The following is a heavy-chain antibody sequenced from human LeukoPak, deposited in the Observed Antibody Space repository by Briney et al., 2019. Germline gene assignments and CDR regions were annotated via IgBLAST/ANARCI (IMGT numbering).Heavy chain of an antibody. J-gene: IGHJ4*02. D-gene: IGHD2-15*01. CDR1: GFTFSSYW. Sequence: PGGSLRLSCAASGFTFSSYWMSWVRQAPGKGLEWVANIKQDGSKKYYVDSVKGRFTISRDNAKNSLYLQMNSLRAEDTAVYYCAREFLGYCSGGSCYSSLWGQGTLVTVSS. V-gene: IGHV3-7*01. CDR2: IKQDGSKK. CDR3: AREFLGYCSGGSCYSSL.